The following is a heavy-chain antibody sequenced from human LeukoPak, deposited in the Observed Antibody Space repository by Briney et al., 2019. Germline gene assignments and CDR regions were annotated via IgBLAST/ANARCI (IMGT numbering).Heavy chain of an antibody. Sequence: ASVKVSCKASGYTFTSYGISWVRQAPGQGLEWMGWISAYNGNTNYAQKLQGRVTMTTDTSTSTAYMELRSLRSDDTAVYYCARDPHHYDFWSGYYRYFDLWGRGTLVTVSS. J-gene: IGHJ2*01. D-gene: IGHD3-3*01. CDR1: GYTFTSYG. CDR3: ARDPHHYDFWSGYYRYFDL. CDR2: ISAYNGNT. V-gene: IGHV1-18*01.